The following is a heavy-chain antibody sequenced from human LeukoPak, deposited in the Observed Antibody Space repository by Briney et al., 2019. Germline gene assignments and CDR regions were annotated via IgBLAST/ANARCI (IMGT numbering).Heavy chain of an antibody. CDR3: ARLNSVSRFLEWLEPKLDY. Sequence: PSETLSLTCTVSGGSISSSTYYWGWIRQPPGKGLEWIGEINHSGSTNYNPSLKSRVTISVDTSKNQFSLKLSSVTAADTAVYYCARLNSVSRFLEWLEPKLDYWGQGTLVTVSS. J-gene: IGHJ4*02. D-gene: IGHD3-3*01. V-gene: IGHV4-39*07. CDR1: GGSISSSTYY. CDR2: INHSGST.